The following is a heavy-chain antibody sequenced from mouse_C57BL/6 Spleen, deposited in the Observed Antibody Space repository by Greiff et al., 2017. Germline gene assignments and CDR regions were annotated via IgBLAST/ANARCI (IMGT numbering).Heavy chain of an antibody. CDR2: ISYDGSN. V-gene: IGHV3-6*01. D-gene: IGHD1-1*01. Sequence: EVKLVESGPGLVKPSQSLSLTCSVTGYSITSGYYWNWIRQFPGNKLEWMGYISYDGSNNYNPSLKNRISITPDTSKNQFFLKLNSVTTEDTGTYYWARELISSVVGAMDYWGQGTSVTVSS. J-gene: IGHJ4*01. CDR1: GYSITSGYY. CDR3: ARELISSVVGAMDY.